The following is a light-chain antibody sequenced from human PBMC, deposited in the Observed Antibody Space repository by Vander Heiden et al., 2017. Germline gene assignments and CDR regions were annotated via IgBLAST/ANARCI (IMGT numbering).Light chain of an antibody. CDR2: DNN. CDR3: STWDSSLSGVV. CDR1: SSNIANNY. V-gene: IGLV1-51*01. Sequence: QSVLTQPPSVSAAPGQKVTISCSGSSSNIANNYVSWYQQFQGTTPKLLISDNNKRPSGIPDRFSGSKSGTSATLGITGLQTGDEADYYCSTWDSSLSGVVFGGGTKVSVL. J-gene: IGLJ3*02.